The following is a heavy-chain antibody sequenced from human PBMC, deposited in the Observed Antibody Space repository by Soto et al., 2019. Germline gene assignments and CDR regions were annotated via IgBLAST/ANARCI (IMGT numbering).Heavy chain of an antibody. D-gene: IGHD3-3*01. Sequence: GGSLRLSCAASGFTFSSYSMNWVRQAPGKGLEWVSYISSSSSYIYYADSVKVRFTISRDNAKNSLYLQMNSLRDEETAVYYCAIAYDFWSGYYTASHFPNXWGQGTLVTVSX. CDR2: ISSSSSYI. V-gene: IGHV3-21*01. CDR1: GFTFSSYS. CDR3: AIAYDFWSGYYTASHFPNX. J-gene: IGHJ4*02.